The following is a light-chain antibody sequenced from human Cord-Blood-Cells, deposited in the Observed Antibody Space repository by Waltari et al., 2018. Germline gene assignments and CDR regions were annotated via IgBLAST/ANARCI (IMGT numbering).Light chain of an antibody. CDR1: QSVLYSSNNKNN. J-gene: IGKJ3*01. V-gene: IGKV4-1*01. CDR2: WAS. Sequence: DIVMTQSPDSLAVSLGERATINCKSSQSVLYSSNNKNNLAWYQQKPGQPPQLLIYWASTRVASVPDRISSGGAGTNFTLTIISLQAEDVAVYYCQQYYSTPLTFGPGTKVDIK. CDR3: QQYYSTPLT.